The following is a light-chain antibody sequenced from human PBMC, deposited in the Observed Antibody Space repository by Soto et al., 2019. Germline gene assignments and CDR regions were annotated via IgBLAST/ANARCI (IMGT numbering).Light chain of an antibody. CDR1: DIGDKR. Sequence: SYELTQAPSVSMAPGQTAWVTCGGDDIGDKRVHWYQQRPGQAPVLVVYNDRDRPSGIPERFSGSNSGNTATLTISRVEGGDEADYYCQVWDSSSLHVVFGGGTKLTVL. CDR2: NDR. V-gene: IGLV3-21*02. CDR3: QVWDSSSLHVV. J-gene: IGLJ2*01.